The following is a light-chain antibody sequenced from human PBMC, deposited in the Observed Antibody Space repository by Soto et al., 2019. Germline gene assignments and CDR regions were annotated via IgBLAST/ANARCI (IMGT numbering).Light chain of an antibody. CDR1: NIGSER. V-gene: IGLV3-21*02. CDR2: DDN. J-gene: IGLJ1*01. CDR3: QVWDSSLIV. Sequence: SYELTQPPSVSVVPGQTARITCGRSNIGSERVHWYQQKPGQAPVLVVYDDNDRPSGIPERFSGSNSGNTATLTISRVEAGDEADYYCQVWDSSLIVFGTGTRSPS.